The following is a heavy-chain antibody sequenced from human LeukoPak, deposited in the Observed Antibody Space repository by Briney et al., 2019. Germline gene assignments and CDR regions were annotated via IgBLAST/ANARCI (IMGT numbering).Heavy chain of an antibody. Sequence: LETLSLTCTVSGGSISSYYWSWIRQPPGKGLEWIGYIYYSGSTNYNPSLKSRVTISVDTSKNQFSLKLSSVTAADTAVYYCARVHSSGWYRPNNWFDPWGQGTLVTVSS. J-gene: IGHJ5*02. D-gene: IGHD6-19*01. CDR3: ARVHSSGWYRPNNWFDP. CDR1: GGSISSYY. CDR2: IYYSGST. V-gene: IGHV4-59*01.